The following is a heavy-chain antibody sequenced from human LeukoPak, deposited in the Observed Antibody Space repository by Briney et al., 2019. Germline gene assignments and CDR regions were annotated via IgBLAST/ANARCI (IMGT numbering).Heavy chain of an antibody. Sequence: AGGSLRLSCAASGFTFSTYGMHWVRQAPGKGLEWVAVISSDADREYYGDSVKGRFSISRDNSRNTLYLQINSLRAEDTAVYFCAKPTRGSGNSFLIDFWGQGTLVTVSS. CDR3: AKPTRGSGNSFLIDF. CDR2: ISSDADRE. CDR1: GFTFSTYG. D-gene: IGHD4-23*01. V-gene: IGHV3-30*18. J-gene: IGHJ4*02.